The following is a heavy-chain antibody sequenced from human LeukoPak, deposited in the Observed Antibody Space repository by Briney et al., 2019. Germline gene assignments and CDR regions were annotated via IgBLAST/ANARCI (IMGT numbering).Heavy chain of an antibody. D-gene: IGHD5-18*01. CDR3: ARVGGRGYSYGYPDY. CDR2: IYSGDST. CDR1: GFTVSSNY. J-gene: IGHJ4*02. Sequence: GGSLRLSCAASGFTVSSNYMSWVRQAPGKGLEWASVIYSGDSTYYADSVKGRFTISRDNSKNTLYLQMNSLRAEDTAVYYCARVGGRGYSYGYPDYWGQGTLVTVSS. V-gene: IGHV3-53*01.